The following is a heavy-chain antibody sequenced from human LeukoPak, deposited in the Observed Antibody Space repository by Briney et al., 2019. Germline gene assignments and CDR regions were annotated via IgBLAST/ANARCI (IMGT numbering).Heavy chain of an antibody. Sequence: GGSLRLSCAASGFTIIGYAMYWVRQAPGKGLEFVASISHDATERYRESVTGRFTISRDTSKNTVYLQMNTLRAEDSALYYCTRTGLGYRLGNGLDAWGQGTQVTVSS. J-gene: IGHJ5*02. CDR2: ISHDATE. V-gene: IGHV3-30*04. CDR1: GFTIIGYA. D-gene: IGHD5-18*01. CDR3: TRTGLGYRLGNGLDA.